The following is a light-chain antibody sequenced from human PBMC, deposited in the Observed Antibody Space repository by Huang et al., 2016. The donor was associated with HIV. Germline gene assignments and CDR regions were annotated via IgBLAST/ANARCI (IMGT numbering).Light chain of an antibody. J-gene: IGKJ2*01. V-gene: IGKV3-20*01. Sequence: EIVLTQSPGTLSLSPGERAPLSFRASQSVSSSYLAWYQQKPGQAPRRLIYGASSRATGIPDRFSGSGSGTDFTLTISRLEPEDFAVYYCQQYGSSPETFGQGTKLEIK. CDR2: GAS. CDR3: QQYGSSPET. CDR1: QSVSSSY.